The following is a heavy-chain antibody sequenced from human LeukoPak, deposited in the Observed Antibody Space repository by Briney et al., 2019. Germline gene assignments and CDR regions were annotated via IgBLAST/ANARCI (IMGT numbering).Heavy chain of an antibody. Sequence: GASVKVSCKASGYTFTSYGISWVRQAPGQGLEGMGWISAYNGNTNYAQKLQGRVTMTTDTSTSTAYMELRSLRSDDTAVYYCARGSGSYYATEKFFDYWGQGTLVTVSS. V-gene: IGHV1-18*01. J-gene: IGHJ4*02. D-gene: IGHD1-26*01. CDR3: ARGSGSYYATEKFFDY. CDR1: GYTFTSYG. CDR2: ISAYNGNT.